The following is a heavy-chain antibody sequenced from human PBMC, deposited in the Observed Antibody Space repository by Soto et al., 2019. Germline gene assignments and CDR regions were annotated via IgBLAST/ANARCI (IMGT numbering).Heavy chain of an antibody. CDR3: TRHYYDSRFDY. D-gene: IGHD3-22*01. Sequence: SETLSLTCTVSGGSISSSYYYWGWIRQPAGKRLVMLGSIYDSGSSYYNSFLNSRVTISVDTSKNQFSLKLSSVTAADTAVYSCTRHYYDSRFDYWGQGTLVTVSS. V-gene: IGHV4-39*01. J-gene: IGHJ4*02. CDR1: GGSISSSYYY. CDR2: IYDSGSS.